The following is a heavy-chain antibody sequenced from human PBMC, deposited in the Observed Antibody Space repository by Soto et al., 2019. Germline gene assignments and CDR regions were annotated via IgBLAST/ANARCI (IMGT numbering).Heavy chain of an antibody. CDR2: ISSSSSTI. D-gene: IGHD6-13*01. CDR3: ARHPERIAEIGWFDP. V-gene: IGHV3-48*01. J-gene: IGHJ5*02. Sequence: EVQLVEPGGGLVQPGGSLRLSCAASGFTFSSYSMNWVRQAPGKGLEWVSYISSSSSTIYYADSVKGRFANSRDNAKNTLYLQMNSMRTEDTAVYYCARHPERIAEIGWFDPWGQGTLVTVSS. CDR1: GFTFSSYS.